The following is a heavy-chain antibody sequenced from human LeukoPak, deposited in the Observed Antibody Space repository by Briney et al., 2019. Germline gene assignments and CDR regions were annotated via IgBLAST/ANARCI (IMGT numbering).Heavy chain of an antibody. CDR1: GFTLSSHA. D-gene: IGHD3/OR15-3a*01. Sequence: PGGSLRLSCSASGFTLSSHAMHWVRQAPGKALEYVSAISYNGGSTYYANSVKDRFTISRDNSKNTLYLQMSSLRPEDTAVFYCVRRTGNYFDYWGQRTLVTVSS. CDR2: ISYNGGST. V-gene: IGHV3-64D*09. J-gene: IGHJ4*02. CDR3: VRRTGNYFDY.